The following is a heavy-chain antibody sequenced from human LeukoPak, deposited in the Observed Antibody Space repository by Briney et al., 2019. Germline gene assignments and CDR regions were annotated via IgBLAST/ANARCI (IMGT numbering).Heavy chain of an antibody. D-gene: IGHD3-16*01. CDR3: ARDPGGPFDP. Sequence: SSETLSLTCTVSGGSISSYYWSWIRQPAGKGLKWIGRICTSGSTNYNPSLKSRVTISVDKSKNQFSLKLSSVTAADTAVCYCARDPGGPFDPWGQGTLVTVSS. J-gene: IGHJ5*02. CDR1: GGSISSYY. CDR2: ICTSGST. V-gene: IGHV4-4*07.